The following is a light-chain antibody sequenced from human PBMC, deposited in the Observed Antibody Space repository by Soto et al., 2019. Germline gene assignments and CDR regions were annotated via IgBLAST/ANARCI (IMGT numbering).Light chain of an antibody. CDR2: INSDGSH. V-gene: IGLV4-69*01. CDR1: SGHSTYA. Sequence: QSVLTQAPSVSASLGASVKLTCTLSSGHSTYAIAWHQQQPEKGPRFLMKINSDGSHSKGDGFFDRFSGSSSGAERHLTISSLQSEDEADYYCQSLGTGIQVFGGGTKLTVL. CDR3: QSLGTGIQV. J-gene: IGLJ3*02.